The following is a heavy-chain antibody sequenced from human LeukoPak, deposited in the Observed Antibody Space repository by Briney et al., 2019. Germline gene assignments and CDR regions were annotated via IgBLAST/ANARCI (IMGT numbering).Heavy chain of an antibody. CDR3: ASYRIGPYGGYAAFDY. J-gene: IGHJ4*02. V-gene: IGHV4-4*07. CDR2: IYTSGST. CDR1: GGSISSYY. Sequence: SETLSLTCTVSGGSISSYYWRLIRQPAGKGLEWIGRIYTSGSTNYNPSLKSRVTMSVDTSKNQFSLKLSSVTAADTAVYYCASYRIGPYGGYAAFDYWGQGTLVTVSS. D-gene: IGHD5-12*01.